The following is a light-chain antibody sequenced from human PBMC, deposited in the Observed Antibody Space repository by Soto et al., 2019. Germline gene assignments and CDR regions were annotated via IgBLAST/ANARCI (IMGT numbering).Light chain of an antibody. CDR1: QSVSSN. Sequence: EIVMTQSPATLCVSPGERATLSCRASQSVSSNLAWYQQKPGQAPRLLIYGASTRATGIPARFSGSGSGTEFTLTISSLQSEDFAVYYCQQYNNWPPRWTFGQGTKVEIK. V-gene: IGKV3-15*01. CDR2: GAS. J-gene: IGKJ1*01. CDR3: QQYNNWPPRWT.